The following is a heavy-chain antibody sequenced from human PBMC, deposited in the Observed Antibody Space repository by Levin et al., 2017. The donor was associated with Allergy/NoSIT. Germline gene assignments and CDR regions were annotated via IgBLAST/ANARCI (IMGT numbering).Heavy chain of an antibody. D-gene: IGHD5-18*01. V-gene: IGHV3-64*01. CDR3: ARDLRGYSYGGWWGDFDY. CDR1: GFTFSSYA. J-gene: IGHJ4*02. CDR2: IRGNGGST. Sequence: AGESLKISCAASGFTFSSYAMHWVRQAPGKGLEHVSTIRGNGGSTYYANSVRDRFTISRDNSKNTLYLQMGSLRAEDMAVYYCARDLRGYSYGGWWGDFDYWGQGTLVTVSS.